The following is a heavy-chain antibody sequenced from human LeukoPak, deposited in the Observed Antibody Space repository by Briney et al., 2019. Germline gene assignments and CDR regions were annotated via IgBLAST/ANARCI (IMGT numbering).Heavy chain of an antibody. CDR2: IYPDDSNT. Sequence: GESLKISCQGSGYNFPIYWIGWVRQMPGQGLEWMGIIYPDDSNTIYGPSFQGQVTISANKSINTAYLEWSSLKASDTAIYYCARQGAAGKYYYYYMDVWGKGTTVTVSS. V-gene: IGHV5-51*01. J-gene: IGHJ6*03. CDR1: GYNFPIYW. D-gene: IGHD6-13*01. CDR3: ARQGAAGKYYYYYMDV.